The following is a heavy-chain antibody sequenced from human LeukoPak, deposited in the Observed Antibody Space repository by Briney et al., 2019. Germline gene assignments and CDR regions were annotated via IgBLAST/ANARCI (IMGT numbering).Heavy chain of an antibody. CDR3: ARRLAAANTDGFDI. CDR2: IYPGDSDT. J-gene: IGHJ3*02. CDR1: GYSFTTYW. Sequence: GESLKIPCKGSGYSFTTYWVGWVRQMPGKGLEWMGFIYPGDSDTRYSPSFQGQVTISADKSISTAYLQWSSLKASDTAMYYCARRLAAANTDGFDIWGQGTMVTISS. V-gene: IGHV5-51*01. D-gene: IGHD6-13*01.